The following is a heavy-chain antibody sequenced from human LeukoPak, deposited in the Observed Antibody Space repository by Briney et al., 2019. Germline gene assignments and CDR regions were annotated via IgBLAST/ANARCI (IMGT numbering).Heavy chain of an antibody. V-gene: IGHV4-39*07. D-gene: IGHD1-20*01. CDR2: GDYSGGT. Sequence: SETLSLTCTVSGDSFSSVTDYWAWIRQPPGKGLEWIASGDYSGGTYYNPSLESRVAISADMSKNQFSLKLTSVTGADTAVYYCARHSNWNGGVDWFDPWGQGTQVTVSS. J-gene: IGHJ5*02. CDR3: ARHSNWNGGVDWFDP. CDR1: GDSFSSVTDY.